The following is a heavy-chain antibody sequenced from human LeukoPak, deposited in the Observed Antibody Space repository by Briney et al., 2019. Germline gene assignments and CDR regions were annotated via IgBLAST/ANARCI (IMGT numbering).Heavy chain of an antibody. CDR3: ARDIELST. D-gene: IGHD5-12*01. V-gene: IGHV3-23*01. CDR2: ISFNGRNT. Sequence: PGGSLRLSCAASGFNFADSAMSWVRQTPRKGLECVSLISFNGRNTYYGDYVKGRLTISRDNSKDTVYLQMNSLRAEDTAIFYCARDIELSTWGPGTMVTVSS. J-gene: IGHJ3*01. CDR1: GFNFADSA.